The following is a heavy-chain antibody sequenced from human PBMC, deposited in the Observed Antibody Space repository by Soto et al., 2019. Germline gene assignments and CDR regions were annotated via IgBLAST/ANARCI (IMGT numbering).Heavy chain of an antibody. V-gene: IGHV4-34*01. D-gene: IGHD6-13*01. CDR3: ARAPRYSSSWYVGFWFDP. CDR2: INHSGST. CDR1: GGSFGGYY. J-gene: IGHJ3*01. Sequence: ASETLSLTCAVYGGSFGGYYWNWIRQPPWKGLEWIGEINHSGSTNYNPSLKSRVTISVDTSKNQFSLKLSSVTAADTAVYYCARAPRYSSSWYVGFWFDPWGQGTMVT.